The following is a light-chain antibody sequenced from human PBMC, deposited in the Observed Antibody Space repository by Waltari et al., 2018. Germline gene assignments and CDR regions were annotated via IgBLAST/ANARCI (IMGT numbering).Light chain of an antibody. Sequence: HSALTQPPSASGSPGQSVTISCTGTSSDVGGYNYVSWYQQHPGKAPKLMIYEVNTRPSGVPDRFSGSKSGNTASLTVSGLQAEDEADYYCSSYAGNKKVFGGGTKLTVL. CDR1: SSDVGGYNY. CDR2: EVN. J-gene: IGLJ2*01. CDR3: SSYAGNKKV. V-gene: IGLV2-8*01.